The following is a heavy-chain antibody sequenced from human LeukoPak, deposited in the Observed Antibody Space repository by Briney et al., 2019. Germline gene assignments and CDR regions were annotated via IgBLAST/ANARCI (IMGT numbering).Heavy chain of an antibody. D-gene: IGHD3-10*01. CDR2: ISGSGGST. J-gene: IGHJ4*02. V-gene: IGHV3-23*01. CDR1: GFTFSSYA. CDR3: AKTVAVGSYYYGSGSYGAFDY. Sequence: QAGGSLRLSCAASGFTFSSYAVTWVRQAPGKGLEWVSAISGSGGSTYYADSVKGRFTISRDNSKNTLYLQMNSLRAEDTAVYYCAKTVAVGSYYYGSGSYGAFDYWGQGTLVTVSS.